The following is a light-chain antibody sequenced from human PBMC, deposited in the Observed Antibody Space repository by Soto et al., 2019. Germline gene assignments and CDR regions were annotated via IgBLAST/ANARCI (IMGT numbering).Light chain of an antibody. Sequence: EIVLTQSPGTLSLSPGDGATLSCRASQSVSSSCLAWYQQKPGQAPRLLIYGVSSRATGIPNRFSGSGSGTDFTLTISRLEPEDLAVYYCQQYGNSPRTFGQGTKVDIK. CDR3: QQYGNSPRT. J-gene: IGKJ1*01. CDR1: QSVSSSC. V-gene: IGKV3-20*01. CDR2: GVS.